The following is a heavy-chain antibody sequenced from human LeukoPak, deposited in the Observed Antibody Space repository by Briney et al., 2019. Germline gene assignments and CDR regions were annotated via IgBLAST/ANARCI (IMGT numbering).Heavy chain of an antibody. CDR1: GFTFSNFA. V-gene: IGHV3-23*01. Sequence: GGSLRLSCAASGFTFSNFAMSWVRQAPGKGLEWVSGISGSGGTTSYADSVKGRFTISRDNSKNTLYLQMNSLRAEDTAVYYCAKYGEYSGYGVTIDYWGQGTLVTVSS. CDR2: ISGSGGTT. J-gene: IGHJ4*02. CDR3: AKYGEYSGYGVTIDY. D-gene: IGHD5-12*01.